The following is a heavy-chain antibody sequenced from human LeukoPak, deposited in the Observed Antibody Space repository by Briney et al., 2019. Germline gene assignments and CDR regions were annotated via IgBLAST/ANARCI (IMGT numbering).Heavy chain of an antibody. CDR2: ISYDGSNK. CDR1: GFTFSSYG. Sequence: GRSLRLSCAASGFTFSSYGMHWVRQAPGKGLEWVAVISYDGSNKYYADSVKGRFTTSRDNSKNTLYLQMNNLRPEDTAVYYCTKGQLWASGRAFDIWGQGTMVTVSS. CDR3: TKGQLWASGRAFDI. J-gene: IGHJ3*02. V-gene: IGHV3-30*18. D-gene: IGHD3-16*01.